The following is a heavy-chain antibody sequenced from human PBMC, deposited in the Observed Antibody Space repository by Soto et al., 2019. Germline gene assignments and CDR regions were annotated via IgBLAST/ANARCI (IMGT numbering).Heavy chain of an antibody. J-gene: IGHJ4*02. CDR3: ARTGIAAAGMWAFDD. D-gene: IGHD6-13*01. CDR1: SGSATSRSYF. Sequence: SETLSLTRPVSSGSATSRSYFWSRIREPPGRGLQWIGYIYDSGSTNYSPSRKSRVTISVDTSKNQFALQLSSVTAADTAAYYCARTGIAAAGMWAFDDWGEGTLVTVSS. CDR2: IYDSGST. V-gene: IGHV4-61*01.